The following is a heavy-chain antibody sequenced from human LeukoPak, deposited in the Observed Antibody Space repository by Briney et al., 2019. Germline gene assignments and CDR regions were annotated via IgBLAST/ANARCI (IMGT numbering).Heavy chain of an antibody. CDR3: AFSSSWYGDY. J-gene: IGHJ4*02. Sequence: GGSLRLSCAASGFTFSSYSMNWVRQAPGKGLEWVSSISSSSYISYADSVKGRFTISRDNAKNSLYLQMNILRAEDTAVYYCAFSSSWYGDYWGQGTLVTVSS. D-gene: IGHD6-13*01. V-gene: IGHV3-21*01. CDR1: GFTFSSYS. CDR2: ISSSSYI.